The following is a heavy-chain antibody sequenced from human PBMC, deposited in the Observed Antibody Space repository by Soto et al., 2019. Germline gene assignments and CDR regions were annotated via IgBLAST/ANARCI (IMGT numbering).Heavy chain of an antibody. D-gene: IGHD2-21*02. V-gene: IGHV1-3*01. J-gene: IGHJ4*02. CDR2: INAGNGNT. CDR3: ATLCGGDCYSSDY. Sequence: QVQLVQSGAEVKKPGASVKVSCEASGYTFTSYTMHWVRQAPGQRLEWMGLINAGNGNTKYSHKFQGRVTITRDTSASTAYMELSSLRSEDTAVYYRATLCGGDCYSSDYWGQGTLVTVSS. CDR1: GYTFTSYT.